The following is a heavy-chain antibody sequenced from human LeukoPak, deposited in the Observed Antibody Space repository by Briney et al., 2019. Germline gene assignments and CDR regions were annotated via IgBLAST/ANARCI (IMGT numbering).Heavy chain of an antibody. J-gene: IGHJ4*02. CDR1: GFTFNSYA. Sequence: PGASLRLSCAASGFTFNSYAMSWVRQAPGKGLEWVSGISGSGDSTFHADSVKGRFTISRDNSKNTPYLQMNSLRADDTAVYYCAKDLSDFWSGRNFDYRGQGTLVTVSS. CDR2: ISGSGDST. D-gene: IGHD3-3*01. V-gene: IGHV3-23*01. CDR3: AKDLSDFWSGRNFDY.